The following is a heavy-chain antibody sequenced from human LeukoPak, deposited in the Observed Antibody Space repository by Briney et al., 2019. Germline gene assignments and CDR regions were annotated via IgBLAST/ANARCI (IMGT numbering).Heavy chain of an antibody. CDR3: ARERRDAYSQNFDY. J-gene: IGHJ4*02. Sequence: GGSLRLSCAASGFTFSDYEMNWVRQAPGKGLEWVSYIGSSDTTIYYADSVKGRFTISRDNAKNSLYLQMNSLRAEDTAVYYCARERRDAYSQNFDYWGQGTLVTVSS. CDR1: GFTFSDYE. CDR2: IGSSDTTI. D-gene: IGHD5-24*01. V-gene: IGHV3-48*03.